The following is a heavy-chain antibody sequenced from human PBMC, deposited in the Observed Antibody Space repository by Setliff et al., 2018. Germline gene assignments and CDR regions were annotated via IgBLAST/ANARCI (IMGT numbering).Heavy chain of an antibody. Sequence: SVKVSCKASGGTFSSYAIDWVRQAPGQGLEWMGGTIPLFGTTDYAQKLHGRVTIITDESTSTAYMELSSLTSDDTAVYYCAREGVDTRSSTDYRYYMDVWGKGTTVTVSS. V-gene: IGHV1-69*05. CDR1: GGTFSSYA. D-gene: IGHD5-18*01. J-gene: IGHJ6*03. CDR3: AREGVDTRSSTDYRYYMDV. CDR2: TIPLFGTT.